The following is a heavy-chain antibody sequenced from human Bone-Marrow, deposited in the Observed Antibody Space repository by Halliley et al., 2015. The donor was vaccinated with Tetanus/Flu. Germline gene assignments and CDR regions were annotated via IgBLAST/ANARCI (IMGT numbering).Heavy chain of an antibody. CDR3: VKDPNWESGC. CDR1: GFSFSDYA. Sequence: SLRLSCAASGFSFSDYAMSWVRQAPGKGLEWVSGISGTGGVTYYADSVKGRFTMSRYNSKNTLYLQMNSLRAEDTAVYYCVKDPNWESGCWGQGTLVTVSS. D-gene: IGHD1-1*01. CDR2: ISGTGGVT. J-gene: IGHJ1*01. V-gene: IGHV3-23*01.